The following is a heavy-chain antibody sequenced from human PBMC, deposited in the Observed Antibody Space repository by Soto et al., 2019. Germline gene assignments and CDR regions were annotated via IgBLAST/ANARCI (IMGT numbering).Heavy chain of an antibody. CDR1: GFTFSSYW. Sequence: GGSLRLSCAASGFTFSSYWMSWVRQAPGKGLEWVANIKQDGSEKYYVDSVKGRLTISRDNAKNSLYLQMNSLRAEDTAVYYCARGRAFDAFDIWGQGTMVTVSS. CDR2: IKQDGSEK. V-gene: IGHV3-7*01. CDR3: ARGRAFDAFDI. J-gene: IGHJ3*02.